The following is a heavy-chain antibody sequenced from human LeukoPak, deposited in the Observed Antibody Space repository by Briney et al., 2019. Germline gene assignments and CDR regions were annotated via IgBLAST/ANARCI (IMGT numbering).Heavy chain of an antibody. V-gene: IGHV3-21*01. CDR1: GFTFSSYS. Sequence: GGSLRLSCAASGFTFSSYSMNWVRQAPGKGLEWVSSISSSSSYIYYADSVKGRFTISRDNAKNSLYLQMNSLRAEDTVVYYCARVYDGDYAFDIWGQGTMVTVSS. CDR3: ARVYDGDYAFDI. J-gene: IGHJ3*02. CDR2: ISSSSSYI. D-gene: IGHD4-17*01.